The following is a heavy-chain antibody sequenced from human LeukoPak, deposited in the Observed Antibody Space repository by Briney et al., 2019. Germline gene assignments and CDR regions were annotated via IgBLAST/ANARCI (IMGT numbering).Heavy chain of an antibody. CDR2: INPNSGGT. J-gene: IGHJ4*02. CDR1: GYTFTGYY. D-gene: IGHD3-9*01. CDR3: ARDSAVGDILTGLKY. V-gene: IGHV1-2*02. Sequence: ASVKVSCKASGYTFTGYYMHWVRQAPGQGLEWMGWINPNSGGTNYAQKFQGRVTVTRDTSISTAYMELSRLRTDDTAVYYCARDSAVGDILTGLKYWGQGTLVTVSS.